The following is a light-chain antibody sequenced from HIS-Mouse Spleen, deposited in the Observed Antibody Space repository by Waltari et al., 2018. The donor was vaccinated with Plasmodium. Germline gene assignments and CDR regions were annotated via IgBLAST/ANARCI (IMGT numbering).Light chain of an antibody. V-gene: IGLV2-11*01. Sequence: QSALTQPRSVSGSPGQSVTISCTGTSSDAGGYNYVSWYQQHPGKAPKLMIYDVSKRPSGVPVRFSGSKSGNTASLTISGLQAEDEADYYCCSYAGSSTFVFGGGTKLTVL. CDR1: SSDAGGYNY. J-gene: IGLJ3*02. CDR3: CSYAGSSTFV. CDR2: DVS.